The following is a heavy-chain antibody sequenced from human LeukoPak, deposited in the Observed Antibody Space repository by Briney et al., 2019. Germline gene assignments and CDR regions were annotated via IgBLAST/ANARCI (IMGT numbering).Heavy chain of an antibody. CDR2: IYYSGST. Sequence: PSETLSLTCTVSGGSISSSSYYWGWIRQPPGKGLEWIGYIYYSGSTYYNPSLKSRVTISVDRSKNQFSLKLSSVTAADTAVYYCARDGQYYDNPLWGKGTTVTVSS. D-gene: IGHD3-9*01. V-gene: IGHV4-39*07. J-gene: IGHJ6*04. CDR1: GGSISSSSYY. CDR3: ARDGQYYDNPL.